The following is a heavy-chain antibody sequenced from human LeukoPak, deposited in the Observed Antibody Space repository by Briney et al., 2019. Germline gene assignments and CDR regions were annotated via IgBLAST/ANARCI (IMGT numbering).Heavy chain of an antibody. CDR3: TTVPLAGSESKCY. V-gene: IGHV3-15*01. D-gene: IGHD6-19*01. CDR2: IKSKTDGGTT. J-gene: IGHJ4*02. CDR1: GFTFSNAW. Sequence: GGSLRVSCAASGFTFSNAWMSWVRQAPGKGLEWVGRIKSKTDGGTTDYAAPVKGRFTISRDDSKNTLYLQMNSLKTEDTAVYYCTTVPLAGSESKCYWGPGTLVTVSS.